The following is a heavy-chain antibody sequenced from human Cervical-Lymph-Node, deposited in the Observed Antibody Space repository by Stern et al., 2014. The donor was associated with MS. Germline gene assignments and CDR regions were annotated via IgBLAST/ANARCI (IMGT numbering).Heavy chain of an antibody. CDR1: GDSISSTSFY. D-gene: IGHD3-10*01. CDR3: ARQVLWFGEFYAFDI. Sequence: QLQLQESGPGLVKPSETLSLTCSVSGDSISSTSFYWGWIRQSPGKGLEWIGSIYYSGNTYYNPSLKSRATISVDTSTNHFSLKLSSVTAADTAVYYCARQVLWFGEFYAFDIWGHGTMVTVSS. V-gene: IGHV4-39*01. CDR2: IYYSGNT. J-gene: IGHJ3*02.